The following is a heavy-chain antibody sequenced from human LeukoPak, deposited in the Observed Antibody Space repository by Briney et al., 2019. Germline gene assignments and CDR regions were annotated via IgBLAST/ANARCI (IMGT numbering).Heavy chain of an antibody. J-gene: IGHJ6*03. V-gene: IGHV4-39*01. Sequence: SETLSLTCTVSGGSISSSSYYWGWIRQPPGKGLEWVGSIYYSGSTYYNPSLKSRVTISVDTSKTQFSLKLSTVTAADTAVYYCARIRYQLPFTYYYYYYMDVWGKGTTVTVSS. CDR1: GGSISSSSYY. D-gene: IGHD2-2*01. CDR3: ARIRYQLPFTYYYYYYMDV. CDR2: IYYSGST.